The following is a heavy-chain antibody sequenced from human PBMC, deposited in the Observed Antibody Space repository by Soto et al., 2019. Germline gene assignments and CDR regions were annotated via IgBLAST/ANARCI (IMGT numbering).Heavy chain of an antibody. Sequence: SETLSLTCAVYGGSFSGYYWSWIRQPPGKGLEWIGEINHSGSTNYNPSLKSRVTISVDTSKNQFSLKLSSVTAADMAVYYCARGPRYDFWSGPRWSIGMDVWGQGTTVTVSS. CDR1: GGSFSGYY. D-gene: IGHD3-3*01. V-gene: IGHV4-34*01. J-gene: IGHJ6*02. CDR2: INHSGST. CDR3: ARGPRYDFWSGPRWSIGMDV.